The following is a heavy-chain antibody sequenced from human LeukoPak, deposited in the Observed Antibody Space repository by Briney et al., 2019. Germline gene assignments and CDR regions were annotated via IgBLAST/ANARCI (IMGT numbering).Heavy chain of an antibody. J-gene: IGHJ4*02. D-gene: IGHD4-17*01. Sequence: GGSLRLSCAASGFTFSSCWMHWVRQTPGKGLVWVSRINSDGSSTTYADSVKGRFTISRDNAKNTLYLQMNSLRAEDTAVYYCARGGLYGDYWGQGTLVTVSS. CDR1: GFTFSSCW. V-gene: IGHV3-74*01. CDR2: INSDGSST. CDR3: ARGGLYGDY.